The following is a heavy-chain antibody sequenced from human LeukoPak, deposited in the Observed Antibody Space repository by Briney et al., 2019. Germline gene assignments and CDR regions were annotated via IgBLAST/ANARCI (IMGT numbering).Heavy chain of an antibody. Sequence: GASVKVSCKASGYTFTSYYMHWVRQAPGQGLEWMGIINPSGGSTSYAQKFQGRVTMTRDMSTSTVYMELSSLRSEDTAVYYCARGRITIFGVVIPQGHDAFDIWGQGTMVTVSS. V-gene: IGHV1-46*01. CDR1: GYTFTSYY. CDR2: INPSGGST. D-gene: IGHD3-3*01. CDR3: ARGRITIFGVVIPQGHDAFDI. J-gene: IGHJ3*02.